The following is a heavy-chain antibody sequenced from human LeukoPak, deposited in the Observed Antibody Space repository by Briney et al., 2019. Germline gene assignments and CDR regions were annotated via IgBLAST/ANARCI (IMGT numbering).Heavy chain of an antibody. CDR1: GFTFRRHD. V-gene: IGHV3-30*04. Sequence: GGSLRLSCAASGFTFRRHDMHWVRQAADKGLEWVASISYDGTSEKYAESVKGRFTISRDNSKNTLYLQMNSLRLGDTALYYCTKAPSYHDSAKDNWFAPWGQGTLVTVSS. J-gene: IGHJ5*02. CDR3: TKAPSYHDSAKDNWFAP. CDR2: ISYDGTSE. D-gene: IGHD3-10*01.